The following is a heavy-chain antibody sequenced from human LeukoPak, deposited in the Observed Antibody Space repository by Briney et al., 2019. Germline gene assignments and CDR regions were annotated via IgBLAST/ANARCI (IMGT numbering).Heavy chain of an antibody. CDR3: AKHLVGSSDYYYYMDV. Sequence: PGGSLRLSCAASGFTFSSYAMSWVRQAPGKGLEWVSVISGSGTNTYYADSVKGRFTISRDNSKNTLYLQMNSLRAEDTAVYYCAKHLVGSSDYYYYMDVWGKGTTVTVSS. CDR2: ISGSGTNT. D-gene: IGHD6-6*01. CDR1: GFTFSSYA. V-gene: IGHV3-23*01. J-gene: IGHJ6*03.